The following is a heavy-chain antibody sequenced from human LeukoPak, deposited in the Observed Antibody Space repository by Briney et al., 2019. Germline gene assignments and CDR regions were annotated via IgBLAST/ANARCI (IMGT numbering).Heavy chain of an antibody. D-gene: IGHD3-10*01. CDR1: GFTFSSYW. V-gene: IGHV3-7*01. J-gene: IGHJ4*02. CDR2: IKQDGSEE. Sequence: RGSLRLSCAASGFTFSSYWMGWVRQAPGKGLEWVADIKQDGSEENYVDSVKGRFTISRDNARNSLYLQMNSLRVEDTAVYYCARELWPGDYWGQGILVSVSS. CDR3: ARELWPGDY.